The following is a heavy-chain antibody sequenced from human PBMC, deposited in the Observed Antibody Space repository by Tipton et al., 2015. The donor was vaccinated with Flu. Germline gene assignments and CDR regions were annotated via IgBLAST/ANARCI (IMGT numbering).Heavy chain of an antibody. Sequence: GSLRLSCAASGFTFSSYGMHWVRQAPGKGLEWVSLISWDGGSTYYADSVKGRFTISRDNSKNSLYLQMNSLRAEDTALYYCAKEDSSGYPIWGQGTMVTVSS. V-gene: IGHV3-43D*03. CDR1: GFTFSSYG. CDR2: ISWDGGST. D-gene: IGHD3-22*01. CDR3: AKEDSSGYPI. J-gene: IGHJ3*02.